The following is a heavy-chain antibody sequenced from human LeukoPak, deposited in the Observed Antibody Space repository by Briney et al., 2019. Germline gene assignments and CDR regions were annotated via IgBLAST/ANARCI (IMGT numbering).Heavy chain of an antibody. J-gene: IGHJ4*02. V-gene: IGHV3-23*01. CDR3: AKGGSSWYYFDY. CDR1: GFTFSSSV. CDR2: INGDGTRT. Sequence: GGSLRLSCAASGFTFSSSVMSWVRQAPGKGLEWVSTINGDGTRTYYAVSSNGRFIISRDNSMNTLYLQMNGLRAEDTAVYYCAKGGSSWYYFDYWGQGTLVTVSS. D-gene: IGHD6-13*01.